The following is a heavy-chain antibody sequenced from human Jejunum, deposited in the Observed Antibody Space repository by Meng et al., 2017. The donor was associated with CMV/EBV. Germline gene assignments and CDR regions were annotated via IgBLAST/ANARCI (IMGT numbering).Heavy chain of an antibody. CDR3: ASHQQFCSGGSCYSLGYYYGMDV. Sequence: NWVREAPGQGLEWMGWMNTNNGKTGYEKKFQGRFTMTWNTSISTAYMELSSLRSEDTAIYYCASHQQFCSGGSCYSLGYYYGMDVWGQGTTVTVSS. V-gene: IGHV1-8*01. D-gene: IGHD2-15*01. CDR2: MNTNNGKT. J-gene: IGHJ6*02.